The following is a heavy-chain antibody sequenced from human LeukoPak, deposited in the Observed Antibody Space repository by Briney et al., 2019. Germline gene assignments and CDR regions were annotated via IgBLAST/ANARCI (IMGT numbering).Heavy chain of an antibody. Sequence: SETLSLTCTVSGGSISSSSYYWGWIRQPPGKGLEWIGSIYYSGSTYYNPSLKSRVTISVDTSKNQFSLKLSSVTAADTAVYYCARGSLNRVAPDAFDIWGQGTMVTVSS. CDR3: ARGSLNRVAPDAFDI. CDR1: GGSISSSSYY. CDR2: IYYSGST. D-gene: IGHD3-10*01. J-gene: IGHJ3*02. V-gene: IGHV4-39*01.